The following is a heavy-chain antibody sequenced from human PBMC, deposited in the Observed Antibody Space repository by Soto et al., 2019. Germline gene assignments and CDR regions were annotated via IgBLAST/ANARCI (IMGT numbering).Heavy chain of an antibody. Sequence: PGGSLRLSCAASGFTFRNYAMHWVRRAPGKGLEWVSGISWHSGTIGYADSVRGRFTISRDNAKNSLYLQMNSLRPEDTALYYCVKEKLYSNYEYYFDYWGQGTLVTVSP. CDR2: ISWHSGTI. J-gene: IGHJ4*02. D-gene: IGHD4-4*01. V-gene: IGHV3-9*01. CDR1: GFTFRNYA. CDR3: VKEKLYSNYEYYFDY.